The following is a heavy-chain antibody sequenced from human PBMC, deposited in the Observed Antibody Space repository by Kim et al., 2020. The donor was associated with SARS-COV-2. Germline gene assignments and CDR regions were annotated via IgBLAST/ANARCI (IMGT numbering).Heavy chain of an antibody. CDR3: ARVPEGTTSAYYFDF. CDR2: ISSSSSYP. CDR1: GFTLSDYY. D-gene: IGHD1-1*01. Sequence: GGSLRLSCAASGFTLSDYYMSWIRQAPGKGLEWVSYISSSSSYPKYADSVKGRFTISRDNAKNSLYLQVISLRPEDTAVYYCARVPEGTTSAYYFDFWGQGTLVTVSS. V-gene: IGHV3-11*03. J-gene: IGHJ4*02.